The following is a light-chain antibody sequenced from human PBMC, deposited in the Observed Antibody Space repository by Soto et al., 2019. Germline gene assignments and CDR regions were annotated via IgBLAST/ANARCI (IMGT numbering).Light chain of an antibody. V-gene: IGLV3-21*04. Sequence: SYELTQPPSVSVAPGKTARITCGGNNIGSKSVHWYQQKPGQAPVLVIYYDSDRPSGIPERFSGSNSGNTATLTISRVEAGSEVDYYCTVRDSSSDHPVVFGGGTKVTVL. CDR2: YDS. CDR1: NIGSKS. J-gene: IGLJ2*01. CDR3: TVRDSSSDHPVV.